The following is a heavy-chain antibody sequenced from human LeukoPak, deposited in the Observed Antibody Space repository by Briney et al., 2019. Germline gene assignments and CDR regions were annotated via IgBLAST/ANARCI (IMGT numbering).Heavy chain of an antibody. CDR1: GFTVSSNY. J-gene: IGHJ3*02. CDR3: ARTQTAFKSAFDI. V-gene: IGHV3-53*01. Sequence: PGGSLRLSCAASGFTVSSNYMSWVRQAPGKGLEWVSVIYSGGSTYYADSVKGRFTISRDNSKNTLYLQMNSLRAEDTAVYYCARTQTAFKSAFDIWGQGTMVTVSS. CDR2: IYSGGST.